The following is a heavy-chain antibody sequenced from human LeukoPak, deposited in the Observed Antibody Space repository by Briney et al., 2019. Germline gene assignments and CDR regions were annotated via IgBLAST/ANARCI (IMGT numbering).Heavy chain of an antibody. J-gene: IGHJ1*01. CDR3: ARDRTRILL. D-gene: IGHD2-15*01. V-gene: IGHV3-7*01. CDR2: INQDESDK. CDR1: GFTFSSYW. Sequence: PGGSLRLSCAASGFTFSSYWMSWVRQAPGKGLEWVANINQDESDKSYVDSVKGRFTISRDNAKSSLYLQMNTLRAEDTAVYYCARDRTRILLWGQGTLVTVSS.